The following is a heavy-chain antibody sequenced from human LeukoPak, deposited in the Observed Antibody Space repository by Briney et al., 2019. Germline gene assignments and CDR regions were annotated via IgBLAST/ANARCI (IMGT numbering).Heavy chain of an antibody. CDR1: GGSISSSTYY. CDR2: IYYSGRT. V-gene: IGHV4-39*01. J-gene: IGHJ4*02. CDR3: ARLEVAGINDS. D-gene: IGHD6-19*01. Sequence: SETLSLSCTGSGGSISSSTYYWGWIRQPPGKGLEWIGSIYYSGRTYYNPSLKSRVTISVDTSKNQFSLKLSSVTAADTAVSYCARLEVAGINDSWGQGTLVTVSS.